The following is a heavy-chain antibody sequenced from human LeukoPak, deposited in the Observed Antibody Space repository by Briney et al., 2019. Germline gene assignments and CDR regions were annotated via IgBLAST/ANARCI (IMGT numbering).Heavy chain of an antibody. CDR1: GYTFTSND. D-gene: IGHD1-14*01. V-gene: IGHV1-8*01. CDR2: MNPNSGNT. CDR3: ARAPSGISDFDY. J-gene: IGHJ4*02. Sequence: ASVKVSCKASGYTFTSNDINWVRQATGQGLEWVGWMNPNSGNTGYAQKFQGRVTMTRNTSISTAYMELSSLRSEDTAVYYCARAPSGISDFDYWGQGTLVTVSS.